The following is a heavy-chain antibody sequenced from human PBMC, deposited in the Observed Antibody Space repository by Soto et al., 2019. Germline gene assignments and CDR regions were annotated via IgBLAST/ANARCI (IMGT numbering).Heavy chain of an antibody. V-gene: IGHV3-30-3*01. D-gene: IGHD3-3*01. Sequence: GGSLRLSCAASGFTFSSYAMHWVRQAPGKGLEWVAVISYDGSNKYYADSVKGRFTISRDNSKNTLYLQMNSLRAEDTAVYYCAREFAIFGVAPNYYGMDVWGQGTTVTVSS. CDR1: GFTFSSYA. CDR2: ISYDGSNK. J-gene: IGHJ6*02. CDR3: AREFAIFGVAPNYYGMDV.